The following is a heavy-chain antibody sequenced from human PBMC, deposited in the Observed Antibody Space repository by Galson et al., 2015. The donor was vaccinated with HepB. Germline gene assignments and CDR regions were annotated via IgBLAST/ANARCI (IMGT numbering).Heavy chain of an antibody. Sequence: SLRLSCAASGFTFGSYVMSWVRQAPGKGLEWVSTISGSGGSTYYADSVKGRFTISRDNSENTLYLQMNSLRVDDTGVYFCGRGAISPYCSITSCFDEALDSWGQGTLVTVSS. CDR3: GRGAISPYCSITSCFDEALDS. J-gene: IGHJ4*02. V-gene: IGHV3-23*01. CDR2: ISGSGGST. D-gene: IGHD2-2*01. CDR1: GFTFGSYV.